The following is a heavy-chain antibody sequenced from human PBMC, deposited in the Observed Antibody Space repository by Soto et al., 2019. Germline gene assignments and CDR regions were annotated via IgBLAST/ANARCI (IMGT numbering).Heavy chain of an antibody. CDR3: ARDRSDSSRADSFDI. CDR2: IYRGDAT. V-gene: IGHV3-53*01. CDR1: GFSVSDNY. D-gene: IGHD6-25*01. Sequence: GSLRLSCVVSGFSVSDNYMSWVRQAPGKGLEWVSVIYRGDATQYADSVKGRFTISRDNSKNTVYLQMNSLRAEDTAVYYCARDRSDSSRADSFDIWGQGTMVTVS. J-gene: IGHJ3*02.